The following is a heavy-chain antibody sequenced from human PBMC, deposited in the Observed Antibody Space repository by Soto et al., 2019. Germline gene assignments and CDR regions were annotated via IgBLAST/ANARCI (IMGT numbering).Heavy chain of an antibody. D-gene: IGHD6-13*01. CDR1: GYTFTSFG. CDR2: ISAYNGNT. J-gene: IGHJ6*02. Sequence: GGPVKVSCKASGYTFTSFGISWVRQAPGQGLEWMGWISAYNGNTNYAQKLQGRVTMTTDTSTSTAHMELRSLRSDDTAVYYCARSIAAAGPWGMDVWGQGTTVTVS. CDR3: ARSIAAAGPWGMDV. V-gene: IGHV1-18*04.